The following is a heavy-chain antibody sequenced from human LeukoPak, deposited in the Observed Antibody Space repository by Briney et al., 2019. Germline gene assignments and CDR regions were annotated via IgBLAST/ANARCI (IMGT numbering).Heavy chain of an antibody. CDR1: GGSISSYY. D-gene: IGHD3-10*01. V-gene: IGHV4-59*01. J-gene: IGHJ6*02. CDR3: ARDRADYYYGMDV. Sequence: NSSETLSLTCTVSGGSISSYYWSWIRQPPGKGLEWIGYIYYSGSTNYNPSLKSRVTISVDTSKNQFSLKLSSVTAADTAVYYCARDRADYYYGMDVWGQGTTVTVSS. CDR2: IYYSGST.